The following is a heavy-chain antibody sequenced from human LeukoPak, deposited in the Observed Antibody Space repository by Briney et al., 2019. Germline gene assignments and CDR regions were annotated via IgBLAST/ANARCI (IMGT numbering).Heavy chain of an antibody. CDR3: ARGSARGWWYIDY. D-gene: IGHD2-15*01. J-gene: IGHJ4*02. V-gene: IGHV4-59*01. CDR2: IYYSGST. Sequence: SETLSLTCTGSGGSISSYYWSWIRQPPGKGLEWIGYIYYSGSTNYNPSLKSRVTISVDTSKNQFSLKLSSVTAADTAVYYCARGSARGWWYIDYWGQGTLVTASS. CDR1: GGSISSYY.